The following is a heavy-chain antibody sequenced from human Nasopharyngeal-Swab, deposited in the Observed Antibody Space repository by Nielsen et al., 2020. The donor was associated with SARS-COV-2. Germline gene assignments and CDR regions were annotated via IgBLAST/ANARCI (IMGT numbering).Heavy chain of an antibody. Sequence: WIRQPPGKGLEWVSYISSSGSTIYYADSVKGRFTISRDNAKNSLYLQVNSLRAEDTAVYYCARDGYSSSSSYYYYYGMDVWGQGTTVTVSS. D-gene: IGHD6-6*01. CDR3: ARDGYSSSSSYYYYYGMDV. J-gene: IGHJ6*02. V-gene: IGHV3-11*01. CDR2: ISSSGSTI.